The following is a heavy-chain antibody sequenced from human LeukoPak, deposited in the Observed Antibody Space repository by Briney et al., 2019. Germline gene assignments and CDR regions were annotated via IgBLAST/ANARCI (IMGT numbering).Heavy chain of an antibody. Sequence: PGGSLRLSCAASGFTSSNYEMNWVRQAPGKGLEWVSYISNGGSTIYYADSVKGRFTISRDNAKNSLYLQMNSLRAEDTAVYYCARRLDSSGGCLDYWGQGTLVTVSS. J-gene: IGHJ4*02. CDR3: ARRLDSSGGCLDY. CDR1: GFTSSNYE. V-gene: IGHV3-48*03. D-gene: IGHD3-22*01. CDR2: ISNGGSTI.